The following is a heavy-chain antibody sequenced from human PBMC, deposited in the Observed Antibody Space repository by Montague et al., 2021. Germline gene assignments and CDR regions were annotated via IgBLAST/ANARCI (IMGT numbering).Heavy chain of an antibody. V-gene: IGHV4-4*07. J-gene: IGHJ3*02. D-gene: IGHD3-10*01. CDR2: VYKRGDT. CDR3: ARDSPVVEPWVGEHKGAFDI. CDR1: GDSISSYEYY. Sequence: SETLSLTCSVSGDSISSYEYYWTWIRQPAGRGLEWIGRVYKRGDTNTNPSLRSRLILSVDTSKNHFSPTLTSVTAADTAVYFCARDSPVVEPWVGEHKGAFDIWGQGTMVTVSS.